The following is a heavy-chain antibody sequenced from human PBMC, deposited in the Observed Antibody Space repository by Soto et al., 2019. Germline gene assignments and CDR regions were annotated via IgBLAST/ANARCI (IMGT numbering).Heavy chain of an antibody. CDR2: ISAHNGDT. D-gene: IGHD3-22*01. Sequence: ASVKVSCKASGYSFATYGFSWVRQAPGQGLECVGWISAHNGDTHYSQKFQGRVTLTTDASTNTGYMELRSLTSDDTAVYFCATEPIYYNDGSGYYPLGHWGQGTLVTVSS. CDR1: GYSFATYG. CDR3: ATEPIYYNDGSGYYPLGH. J-gene: IGHJ4*02. V-gene: IGHV1-18*04.